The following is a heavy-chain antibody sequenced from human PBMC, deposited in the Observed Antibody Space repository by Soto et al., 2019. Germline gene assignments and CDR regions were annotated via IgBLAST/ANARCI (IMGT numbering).Heavy chain of an antibody. J-gene: IGHJ6*02. D-gene: IGHD3-10*01. Sequence: QVELVESGGGVVQPGKSLRLSCVASGFSIRTYGMHWVRRAPGKGLEWVAVIWSDGSDQLYADSMKGRLTISRDNAKNTLYLQVNSLRADDTAAYFCATEPRMSSRGRGGMDVWGHGTTVIVSS. V-gene: IGHV3-33*01. CDR2: IWSDGSDQ. CDR1: GFSIRTYG. CDR3: ATEPRMSSRGRGGMDV.